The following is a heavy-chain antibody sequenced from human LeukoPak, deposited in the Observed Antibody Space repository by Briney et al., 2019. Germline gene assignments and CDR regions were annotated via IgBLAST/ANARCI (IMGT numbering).Heavy chain of an antibody. V-gene: IGHV3-33*01. D-gene: IGHD3-22*01. CDR1: GFTLSSYG. J-gene: IGHJ4*02. Sequence: GRSLRLSCAASGFTLSSYGMHWVRQGPGKGLEWVAFIWYDGSNKYYADSVKGRFTISRDNSKNTLYLQMNSLRAEGTAVYSCARVFPPADPYTYYYDSSGSFFDYWGQGTLVTVSS. CDR3: ARVFPPADPYTYYYDSSGSFFDY. CDR2: IWYDGSNK.